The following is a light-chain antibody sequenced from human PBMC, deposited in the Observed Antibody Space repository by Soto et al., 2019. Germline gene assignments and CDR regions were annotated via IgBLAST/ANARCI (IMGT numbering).Light chain of an antibody. CDR1: QRISSSY. J-gene: IGKJ2*01. Sequence: DIGLTQSPGTLSLSPGERATLSCRVSQRISSSYLAWYQQKPGQAPRLLIYGSSFRATGIPDRFSGSGSGTDFTLTISRLEPEDFAVYYCQQYDSTPPYSFGQGTKLEI. CDR3: QQYDSTPPYS. V-gene: IGKV3-20*01. CDR2: GSS.